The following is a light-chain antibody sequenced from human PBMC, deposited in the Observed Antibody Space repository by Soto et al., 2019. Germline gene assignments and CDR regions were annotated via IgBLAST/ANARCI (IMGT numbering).Light chain of an antibody. CDR1: QDIRNR. V-gene: IGKV1-33*01. Sequence: DIQMTQSPSSLSASVGDRVTITCQASQDIRNRLNWYQQKPGKAPKLLIYDASNLETGVPSRFSGGGSGTDFTFAISSLQPEDIATYYCQQYDNLPLTFGPGTKVDIK. J-gene: IGKJ3*01. CDR2: DAS. CDR3: QQYDNLPLT.